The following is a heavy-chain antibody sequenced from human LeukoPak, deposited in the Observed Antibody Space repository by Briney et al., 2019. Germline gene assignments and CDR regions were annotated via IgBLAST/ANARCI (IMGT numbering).Heavy chain of an antibody. Sequence: SKTLSLTCTVSGGSISSYYWSWIRQPAGKGLEWIGRMSNSGSNNYNPSLKSRVTISVDTSKNQFSLKLSSVTAADTAVYYCARGGYYGSGNDFRFDPWGQGTLVTVSS. D-gene: IGHD3-10*01. J-gene: IGHJ5*02. CDR2: MSNSGSN. V-gene: IGHV4-4*07. CDR3: ARGGYYGSGNDFRFDP. CDR1: GGSISSYY.